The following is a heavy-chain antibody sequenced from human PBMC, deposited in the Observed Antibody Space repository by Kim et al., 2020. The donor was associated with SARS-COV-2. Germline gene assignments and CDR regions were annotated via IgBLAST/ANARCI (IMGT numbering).Heavy chain of an antibody. CDR3: ARRRVYNYDT. J-gene: IGHJ4*02. CDR2: T. D-gene: IGHD5-18*01. V-gene: IGHV3-53*01. Sequence: TFYADAVRGRFTISRDNSNNTLYLQMDGLRAEDTAMYYCARRRVYNYDTWGQGTLVTVSS.